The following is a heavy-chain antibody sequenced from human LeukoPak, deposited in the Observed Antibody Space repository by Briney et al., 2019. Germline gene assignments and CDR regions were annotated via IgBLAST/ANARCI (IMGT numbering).Heavy chain of an antibody. D-gene: IGHD3-10*01. CDR2: ISTHNGDT. V-gene: IGHV1-18*01. CDR1: GYTFSNYG. CDR3: ARDKKSVRSWYGGHYYMHV. J-gene: IGHJ6*03. Sequence: GASVKVSCKGSGYTFSNYGIIWVRQASGQGLEWMGWISTHNGDTDYAQSFQGRLTMTTNTSTSTAYMEVRSLTSDDTAVYFCARDKKSVRSWYGGHYYMHVWGKGTTVIVSS.